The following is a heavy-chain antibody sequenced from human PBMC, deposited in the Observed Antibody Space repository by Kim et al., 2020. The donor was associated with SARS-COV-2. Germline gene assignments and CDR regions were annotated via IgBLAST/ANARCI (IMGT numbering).Heavy chain of an antibody. J-gene: IGHJ4*02. Sequence: VKGRYTNSRDKDKNALYLQMNSLRAEDTAVYYCAKDYGLLWFGELLSFDYWGQGTLVTVSS. V-gene: IGHV3-23*01. D-gene: IGHD3-10*01. CDR3: AKDYGLLWFGELLSFDY.